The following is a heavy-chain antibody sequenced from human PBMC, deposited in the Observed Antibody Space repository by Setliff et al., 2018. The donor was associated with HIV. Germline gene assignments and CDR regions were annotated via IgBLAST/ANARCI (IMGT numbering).Heavy chain of an antibody. CDR2: ISWKGDVR. D-gene: IGHD3-22*01. CDR1: GFTFDDYA. V-gene: IGHV3-9*01. CDR3: ATAALYDSSGFYAQ. J-gene: IGHJ1*01. Sequence: PGGSLRLSCAASGFTFDDYAMHWVRQAPGKGLEWVSGISWKGDVRGYADSVKGRFTVSRNNAKNSLYLQMNSLRPEDSAFYYCATAALYDSSGFYAQWGQGTRVTVSS.